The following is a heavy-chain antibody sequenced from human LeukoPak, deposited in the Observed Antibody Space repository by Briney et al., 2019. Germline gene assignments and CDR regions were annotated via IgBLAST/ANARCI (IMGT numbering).Heavy chain of an antibody. CDR2: IYTSGST. CDR1: GGSISSYY. CDR3: ARHGPNVVVISSGWFDP. J-gene: IGHJ5*02. Sequence: SETLSLTCTVSGGSISSYYWSWIRQPAGKGLEWIGRIYTSGSTNYNPSLKSRVTMSVDTSKNQFSLKLSSVTAADTAVYYCARHGPNVVVISSGWFDPWGQGTLVTVSS. V-gene: IGHV4-4*07. D-gene: IGHD2-21*01.